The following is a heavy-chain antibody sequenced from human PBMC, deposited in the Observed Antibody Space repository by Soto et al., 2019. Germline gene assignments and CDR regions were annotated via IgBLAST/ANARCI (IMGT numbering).Heavy chain of an antibody. V-gene: IGHV1-69*01. Sequence: QVQMVQSGAEVKKPGSSARVSCKVSGGTFSRHSISWVRQAPGQGLEWMGGIIPIFDATQYAQKFQGRLTITADESTTTCRMDLSGLRHEDTVIYSCARDLTSVRGSWGQGTLVTVS. D-gene: IGHD3-10*01. CDR1: GGTFSRHS. CDR3: ARDLTSVRGS. J-gene: IGHJ4*02. CDR2: IIPIFDAT.